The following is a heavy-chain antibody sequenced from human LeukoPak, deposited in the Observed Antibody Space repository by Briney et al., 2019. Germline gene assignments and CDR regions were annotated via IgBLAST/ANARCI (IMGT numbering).Heavy chain of an antibody. CDR2: IYSGGIT. CDR3: ASRDYDILFCDY. D-gene: IGHD3-9*01. V-gene: IGHV3-66*01. CDR1: GFTIIGDT. Sequence: PGGSLRLSCSASGFTIIGDTMHSGRQAPGKGLEWVSVIYSGGITYYADSVKGRFTISRDNSKNTVYLQMNSLRAEDTAVYYCASRDYDILFCDYWGQGSLVTVSS. J-gene: IGHJ4*02.